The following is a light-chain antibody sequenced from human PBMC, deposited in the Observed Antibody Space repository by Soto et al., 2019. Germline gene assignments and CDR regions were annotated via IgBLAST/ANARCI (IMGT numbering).Light chain of an antibody. Sequence: EIVLTQSPGTLSLSPGERATLSCRASQSVSSSYLAWYQQKPGQAPRQLIYGASSRAPGIPDRFSGSGAGTVFTLTITRLDPEDFAVHYCQHNRTSFGGGTRVEIK. CDR3: QHNRTS. V-gene: IGKV3-20*01. J-gene: IGKJ4*01. CDR2: GAS. CDR1: QSVSSSY.